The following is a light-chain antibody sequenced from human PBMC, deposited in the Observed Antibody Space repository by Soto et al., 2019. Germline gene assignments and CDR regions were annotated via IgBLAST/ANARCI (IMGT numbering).Light chain of an antibody. J-gene: IGKJ4*01. V-gene: IGKV2-28*01. CDR2: LGS. Sequence: DIVMTQSPLSLPVTPGEPASISCRSSQSLLHSSGNNYLDWYLQKPGQSPQLLIYLGSNRASGVPDRFSGHVSGPDFTLKISRVEAEDVGVYYCMQALQTPLTFGGGTRVEIK. CDR3: MQALQTPLT. CDR1: QSLLHSSGNNY.